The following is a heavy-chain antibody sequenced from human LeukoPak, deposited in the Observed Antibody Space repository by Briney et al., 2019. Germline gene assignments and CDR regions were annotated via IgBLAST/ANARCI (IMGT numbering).Heavy chain of an antibody. V-gene: IGHV5-51*01. CDR3: ATQLACSGYSSGWFVP. CDR2: IYPGDSDT. Sequence: GESLKFSCKGSGYSFTSYWIGWVRQMPGKGLEWMGIIYPGDSDTRYSPSFQGQVTISADKSISTAYLQWSSLKASDTAMYYCATQLACSGYSSGWFVPWGQGTLVTVSS. J-gene: IGHJ5*02. CDR1: GYSFTSYW. D-gene: IGHD6-19*01.